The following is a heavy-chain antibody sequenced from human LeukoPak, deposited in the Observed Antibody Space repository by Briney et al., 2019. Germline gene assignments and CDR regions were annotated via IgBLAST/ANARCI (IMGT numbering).Heavy chain of an antibody. V-gene: IGHV5-51*01. CDR3: ATQSRTGDLPYYGMDV. J-gene: IGHJ6*02. D-gene: IGHD7-27*01. CDR1: GYSFTSYW. CDR2: IYPGDSDT. Sequence: GESLKISCKGSGYSFTSYWIGWVRQMPGKGLEWMGIIYPGDSDTRYSPSFQGQVTIPADKSISTAYLQWSSLKASDTAMYYCATQSRTGDLPYYGMDVWGQGTTVTVSS.